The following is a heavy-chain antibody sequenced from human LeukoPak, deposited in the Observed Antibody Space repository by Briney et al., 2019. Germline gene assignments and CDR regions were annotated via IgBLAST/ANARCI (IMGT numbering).Heavy chain of an antibody. V-gene: IGHV1-2*02. Sequence: ASVKVSCKASGYTFTGYYMHWVRQAPGQGLEWMGWINPNSGGTNYAQKFQGRVTMTRDTSISTAYMELSRLRSDDTAVYYCARVFGWAPSDMDVWGKGTTVSVSS. J-gene: IGHJ6*03. D-gene: IGHD3-10*01. CDR3: ARVFGWAPSDMDV. CDR1: GYTFTGYY. CDR2: INPNSGGT.